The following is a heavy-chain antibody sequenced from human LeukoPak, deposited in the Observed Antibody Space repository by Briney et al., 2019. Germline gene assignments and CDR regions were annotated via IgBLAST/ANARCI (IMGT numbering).Heavy chain of an antibody. J-gene: IGHJ4*02. CDR2: IYHRGST. CDR3: AREDSVTKAFDY. CDR1: GDSITSGIYF. D-gene: IGHD4-17*01. Sequence: SSETLSLTCTVSGDSITSGIYFWTWIRQPPGKGLEWIGYIYHRGSTDANPSLKSRATISLDTSNNQFSLSLSSVTAADTAVYFCAREDSVTKAFDYWGQGTLVTVSS. V-gene: IGHV4-31*03.